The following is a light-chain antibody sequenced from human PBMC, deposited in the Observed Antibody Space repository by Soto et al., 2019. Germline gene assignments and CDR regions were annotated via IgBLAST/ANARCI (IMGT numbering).Light chain of an antibody. Sequence: DIQMTQSPSTLSASVGDRVTITCRASQSISTWLAWYQQKPGKAPKLLIYDASSLESGVPSRFSGIGSGTEFTLSISSLQPEDFGTYYCQQCYMGWTFGQGTKGDIK. CDR1: QSISTW. J-gene: IGKJ1*01. V-gene: IGKV1-5*01. CDR2: DAS. CDR3: QQCYMGWT.